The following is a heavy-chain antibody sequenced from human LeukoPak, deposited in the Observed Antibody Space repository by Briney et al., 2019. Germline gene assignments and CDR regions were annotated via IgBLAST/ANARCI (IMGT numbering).Heavy chain of an antibody. J-gene: IGHJ3*02. CDR1: GGSITSSSYY. CDR3: ARHFNYLGAFDM. V-gene: IGHV4-39*01. Sequence: PETLSLTCTVSGGSITSSSYYWGRIRQPPGKGLEWIGSIYYSGSTYYNPSLKSRVPISVDTSKNQFSLKLSSVTAANTAVYYCARHFNYLGAFDMWGQGTMVTVSS. CDR2: IYYSGST. D-gene: IGHD5-24*01.